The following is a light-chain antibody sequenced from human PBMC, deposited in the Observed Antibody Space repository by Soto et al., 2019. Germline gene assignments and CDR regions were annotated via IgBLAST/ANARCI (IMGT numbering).Light chain of an antibody. CDR3: SSYTSSSPLYV. Sequence: QSVLTQPASVSGSPGQSITISCTGNSSDVGGYNYVSWYQQHPGKAPKLMIYEVSNRPSGVSNRFSGSKSGNTASLTISGLQAEDEADYYCSSYTSSSPLYVFGTGTKLTVL. J-gene: IGLJ1*01. V-gene: IGLV2-14*01. CDR2: EVS. CDR1: SSDVGGYNY.